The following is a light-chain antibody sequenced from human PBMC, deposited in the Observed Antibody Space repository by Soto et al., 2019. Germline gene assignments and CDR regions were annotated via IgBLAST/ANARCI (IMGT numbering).Light chain of an antibody. Sequence: DIQMTQSPFSLSASVGDRVTLTCRASQNINNWLAWYQQKPGEAPKLLIYDASNLESGVPPRFSGSGSGTDFTLAISSLQPEDSATYYCLQDINYPWTFGQGTKVDIK. V-gene: IGKV1-5*01. CDR3: LQDINYPWT. J-gene: IGKJ1*01. CDR2: DAS. CDR1: QNINNW.